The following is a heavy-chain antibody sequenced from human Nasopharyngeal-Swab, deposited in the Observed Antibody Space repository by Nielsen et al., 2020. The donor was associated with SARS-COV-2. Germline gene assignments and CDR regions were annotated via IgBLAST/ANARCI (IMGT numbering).Heavy chain of an antibody. CDR2: ISSSSSYI. J-gene: IGHJ6*02. D-gene: IGHD5-12*01. CDR1: GFTFSTYS. V-gene: IGHV3-21*04. Sequence: GGSLRLSCAASGFTFSTYSMNWVRQAPGKGLEWVSSISSSSSYIYYADSLKGRFTISRDNAKNSLYLQMNSLRVEDTAIYYCAKDRDSGDDSDDYYHYYGMDVWGQGTTVTVFS. CDR3: AKDRDSGDDSDDYYHYYGMDV.